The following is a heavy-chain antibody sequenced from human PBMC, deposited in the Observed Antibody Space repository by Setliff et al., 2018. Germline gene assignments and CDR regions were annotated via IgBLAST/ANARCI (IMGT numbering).Heavy chain of an antibody. Sequence: GGSLRLSCAASGFMFGSYAMHWVRQSPGKGLEWVAVISYDGSHQYYADSVRGRFTISRDNSKNTLFLQMNSLRSEDTAIYSCARGSAYSSGSFDCWGQGTLVTVSS. CDR3: ARGSAYSSGSFDC. CDR1: GFMFGSYA. V-gene: IGHV3-30*04. CDR2: ISYDGSHQ. J-gene: IGHJ4*02. D-gene: IGHD3-22*01.